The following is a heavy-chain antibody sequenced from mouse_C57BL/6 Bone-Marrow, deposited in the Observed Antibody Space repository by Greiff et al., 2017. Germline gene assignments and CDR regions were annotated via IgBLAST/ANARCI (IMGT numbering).Heavy chain of an antibody. Sequence: EVQLQQSGAELVKPGASVKLSCTASGFNITDYYMHWVKQRTEQGLEWIGRIDPEDGETKYAPKFQGKATITADTSSNTASLQLSSLTAEDTAVCYSAKDGYYDDDPFAYWGQGTLVTVSA. V-gene: IGHV14-2*01. CDR2: IDPEDGET. CDR1: GFNITDYY. D-gene: IGHD2-4*01. CDR3: AKDGYYDDDPFAY. J-gene: IGHJ3*01.